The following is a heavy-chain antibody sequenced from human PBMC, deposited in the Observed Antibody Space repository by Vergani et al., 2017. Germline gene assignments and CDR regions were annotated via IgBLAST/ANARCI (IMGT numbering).Heavy chain of an antibody. Sequence: EVMLVQSGAEVKKPGESLKISCKYSESSFISNEIAWVRQMSGKGLQWMGNINPIDSKIAYSPSFQGQAIMSLDKSITTAYLQWRSLKASDTAIYYCTRHVPCGDGACLHFDHWVQGTQVTVSS. V-gene: IGHV5-51*01. CDR2: INPIDSKI. D-gene: IGHD2-21*01. J-gene: IGHJ4*02. CDR3: TRHVPCGDGACLHFDH. CDR1: ESSFISNE.